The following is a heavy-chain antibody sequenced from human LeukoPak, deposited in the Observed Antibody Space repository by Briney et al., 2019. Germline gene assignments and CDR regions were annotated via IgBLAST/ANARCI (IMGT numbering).Heavy chain of an antibody. D-gene: IGHD1-1*01. CDR1: GFTFSSYA. Sequence: GGSLRLSCSASGFTFSSYAMHWVRQAPGKGLEYVSAISSNGGSTYYADSVKGRFTISRDNSKNTLYLQMSSLRAEDTAVYYCWKNPLVGTTGYWGQGTLVTVSS. CDR2: ISSNGGST. V-gene: IGHV3-64D*06. J-gene: IGHJ4*02. CDR3: WKNPLVGTTGY.